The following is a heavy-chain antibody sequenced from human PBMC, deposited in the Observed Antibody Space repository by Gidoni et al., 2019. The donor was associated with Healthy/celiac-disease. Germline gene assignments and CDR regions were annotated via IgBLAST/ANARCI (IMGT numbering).Heavy chain of an antibody. V-gene: IGHV4-31*03. CDR3: ARQGGYGPFDY. Sequence: QVQLQESGTGLVKPSQTLSISCTVSGGSISSGGYYWSWIRQHPGKGLEWIVYIYYRGSTYYNPSLKSRVTISVDTSKSQFSLKLSSVTAADTAVYYCARQGGYGPFDYWGQGTLVTVSS. D-gene: IGHD5-18*01. CDR1: GGSISSGGYY. CDR2: IYYRGST. J-gene: IGHJ4*02.